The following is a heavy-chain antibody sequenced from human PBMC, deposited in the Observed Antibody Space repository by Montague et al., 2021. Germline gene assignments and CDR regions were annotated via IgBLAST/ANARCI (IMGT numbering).Heavy chain of an antibody. CDR2: TFNTGSS. Sequence: SETLSLTCTVSGGSISSNSYCWAWIRQPSGKGLEYVGTTFNTGSSYYSPSLKSRVTISADTSKNQFSLRLSAVTAADTAVYYCARSLYCIGGSCYSGFDPWGQGTLVTVSS. V-gene: IGHV4-39*01. J-gene: IGHJ5*02. CDR3: ARSLYCIGGSCYSGFDP. CDR1: GGSISSNSYC. D-gene: IGHD2-15*01.